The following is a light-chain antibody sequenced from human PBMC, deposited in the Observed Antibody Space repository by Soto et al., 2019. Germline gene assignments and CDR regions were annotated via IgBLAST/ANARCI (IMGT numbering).Light chain of an antibody. CDR3: QQRSSWPRT. CDR1: QSISSD. CDR2: DAS. V-gene: IGKV3-11*01. Sequence: EIVLTQAPATLSLSPGERATHSCRASQSISSDLAWYQQKPGQAPRLFIYDASNRVTGIPARFRGSGSGTDFTLTISTLEPEDFAVYYCQQRSSWPRTFGQGTKVDIK. J-gene: IGKJ1*01.